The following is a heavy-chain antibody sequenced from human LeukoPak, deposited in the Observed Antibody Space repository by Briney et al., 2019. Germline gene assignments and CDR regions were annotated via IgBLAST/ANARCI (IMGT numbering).Heavy chain of an antibody. CDR1: GYTFSSYA. D-gene: IGHD6-6*01. CDR2: IGGSGVST. CDR3: AKNDGFSSSSRFDY. J-gene: IGHJ4*02. V-gene: IGHV3-23*01. Sequence: PGGSLRLSCAASGYTFSSYAINWVRQTPGKGLEWVSGIGGSGVSTYYADSVKGRFTISRDNSKNTLYLQMNSLRAEDTAVYYCAKNDGFSSSSRFDYWGQGTLVTVSS.